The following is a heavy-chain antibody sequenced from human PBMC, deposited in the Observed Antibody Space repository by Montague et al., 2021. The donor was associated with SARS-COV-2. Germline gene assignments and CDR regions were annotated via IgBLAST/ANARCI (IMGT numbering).Heavy chain of an antibody. CDR2: IYWDDDE. J-gene: IGHJ5*02. CDR1: GISLSTSGVG. D-gene: IGHD3-10*01. CDR3: APLGFDSRSYYTPHNWFDP. V-gene: IGHV2-5*02. Sequence: PALVKPTQTLTLTYTFSGISLSTSGVGVAWIRQPPGKALEWLALIYWDDDERYSPSMRSRLTITKDTSENQVVLRMTNMDPMDTATYYCAPLGFDSRSYYTPHNWFDPWGQGILVTVSS.